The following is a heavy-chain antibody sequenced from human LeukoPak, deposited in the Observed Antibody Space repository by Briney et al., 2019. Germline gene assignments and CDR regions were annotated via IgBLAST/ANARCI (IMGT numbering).Heavy chain of an antibody. D-gene: IGHD1-26*01. J-gene: IGHJ4*02. CDR1: GGSFSGYY. Sequence: SETLSLTCAVYGGSFSGYYWSWIRQPPGKGLEWIGEINHSGSTNYNPSLKSRVTISVDTSKSQVSLELSSVAGADTAVYYCARTALGFDYWGQGTLVTVSS. V-gene: IGHV4-34*01. CDR3: ARTALGFDY. CDR2: INHSGST.